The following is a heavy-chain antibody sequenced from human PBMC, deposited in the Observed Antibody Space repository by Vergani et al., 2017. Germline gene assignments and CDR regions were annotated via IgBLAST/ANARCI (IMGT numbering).Heavy chain of an antibody. CDR3: ARLMITFGGVIAPNWFDP. CDR2: MNPNRGKT. V-gene: IGHV1-8*01. Sequence: QVQLVQSGAEVKKPGSSVKVSCKASGYTFTSYDINWVRQATGQGLEWMGWMNPNRGKTGYAQKFQGRVTLTRNTSGSTAYMELSSLRSEDTAVYYCARLMITFGGVIAPNWFDPWGQGTLVTVSS. D-gene: IGHD3-16*02. J-gene: IGHJ5*02. CDR1: GYTFTSYD.